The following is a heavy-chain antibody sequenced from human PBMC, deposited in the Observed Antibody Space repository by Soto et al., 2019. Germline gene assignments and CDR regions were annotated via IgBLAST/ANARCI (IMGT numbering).Heavy chain of an antibody. CDR3: ARVLGYFDSSGYHPDAFAI. CDR1: RGSINRADYY. CDR2: IYYSGST. Sequence: LSSTVPRGSINRADYYWSGIRQPPGKGLEWIGYIYYSGSTYHNPSLKSRIDMSLDTSKNQFSLRLSSVTAADTAVYYCARVLGYFDSSGYHPDAFAIRGQGTIVIGSS. V-gene: IGHV4-30-4*08. D-gene: IGHD3-22*01. J-gene: IGHJ3*02.